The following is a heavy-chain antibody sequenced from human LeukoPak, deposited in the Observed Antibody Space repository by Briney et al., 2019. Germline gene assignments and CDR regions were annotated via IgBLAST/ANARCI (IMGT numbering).Heavy chain of an antibody. CDR1: GFSFSTYG. CDR2: IWYDESNK. V-gene: IGHV3-30*02. D-gene: IGHD2-21*02. CDR3: AKDSGYGAPKGDLFI. J-gene: IGHJ4*02. Sequence: PGGSLRLSCAASGFSFSTYGMHWVRQAPGKGLEWVALIWYDESNKYYADSVKGRFTISRDNSKNTLYLQMNSLRAEDTAVYYCAKDSGYGAPKGDLFIWGQGTLVTVSS.